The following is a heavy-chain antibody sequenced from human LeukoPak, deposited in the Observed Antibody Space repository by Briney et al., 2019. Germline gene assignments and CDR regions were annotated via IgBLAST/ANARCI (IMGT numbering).Heavy chain of an antibody. D-gene: IGHD3-10*01. V-gene: IGHV4-59*01. CDR1: GGSITNYY. J-gene: IGHJ4*02. CDR3: ARGALRWFGDRMEYYFDY. CDR2: IYYSGTT. Sequence: SSETLSLTCTVSGGSITNYYWSWIRQPPGKGLEWIGFIYYSGTTNYNPSLKRRATISVETSKNQFSLKLSSMTAADTAVYYCARGALRWFGDRMEYYFDYWGQGTLVTVSS.